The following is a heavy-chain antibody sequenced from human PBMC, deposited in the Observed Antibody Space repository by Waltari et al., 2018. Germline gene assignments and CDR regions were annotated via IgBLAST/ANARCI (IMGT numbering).Heavy chain of an antibody. V-gene: IGHV4-59*01. Sequence: QVQLQESGPGLVKPSETLSLTCSVSGGSISNYYWNWIRQTPGKGLEWIWYIFSSGQTNYHPSLKGRVSVLLDTSKTRFSLRLSSVTAADTAVYYCARATYYDFSSGYSFDNWGQGTLVTVSS. CDR2: IFSSGQT. CDR1: GGSISNYY. J-gene: IGHJ4*02. D-gene: IGHD3-3*01. CDR3: ARATYYDFSSGYSFDN.